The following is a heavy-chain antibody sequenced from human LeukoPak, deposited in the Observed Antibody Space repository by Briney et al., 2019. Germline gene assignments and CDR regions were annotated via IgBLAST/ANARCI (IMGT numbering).Heavy chain of an antibody. D-gene: IGHD3-9*01. CDR1: GFTFSSYS. Sequence: GGSLRLSCAASGFTFSSYSMNWVRQAPGKGLEWVSSISSSSSYIYYADSVKGRFTISRDNAKNSLYLQMNSLRAEDTAVYYCARGFNYDILTGYYLGWGQGTLVTVSS. V-gene: IGHV3-21*01. J-gene: IGHJ4*02. CDR2: ISSSSSYI. CDR3: ARGFNYDILTGYYLG.